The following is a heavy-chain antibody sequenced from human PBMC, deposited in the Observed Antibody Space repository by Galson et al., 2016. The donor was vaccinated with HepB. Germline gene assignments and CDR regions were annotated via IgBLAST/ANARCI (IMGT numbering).Heavy chain of an antibody. CDR1: GFPFSTYG. D-gene: IGHD6-19*01. V-gene: IGHV3-23*01. Sequence: SLRLSCAASGFPFSTYGMSWVRQAPGKGLEWVSGISGSGGSIYSADSVEGRFTSSRDNSKNTLYLQMNSLRADDTAVYYCAKKSLVAGTATYVFDNWGQGTLVTVSS. J-gene: IGHJ4*02. CDR2: ISGSGGSI. CDR3: AKKSLVAGTATYVFDN.